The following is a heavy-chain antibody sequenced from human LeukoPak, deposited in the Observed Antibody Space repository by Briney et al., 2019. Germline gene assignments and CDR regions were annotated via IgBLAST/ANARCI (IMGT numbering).Heavy chain of an antibody. CDR3: AKTDDSGWWNIDY. V-gene: IGHV3-30*18. CDR2: MSYYGSYK. J-gene: IGHJ4*02. Sequence: GGSLRLSCAASGFTFSNYGIHWVRQAPGKGLEWVAAMSYYGSYKYYADSVKGRFTISRDNSKNTLYLQMNSLRVEDTAVYYCAKTDDSGWWNIDYWGQGTLVTVSS. CDR1: GFTFSNYG. D-gene: IGHD6-19*01.